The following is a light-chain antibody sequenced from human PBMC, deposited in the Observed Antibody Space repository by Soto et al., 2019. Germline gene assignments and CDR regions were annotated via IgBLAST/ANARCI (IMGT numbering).Light chain of an antibody. CDR2: KVS. Sequence: DVVMTQSPLSLPVTLGQPASISCRSSHSLAYSDGNTYLNWFQQRPGQSPRRLLYKVSNRDSGVPDRFSGSGSGTDFTLKISRVEAEDVGVYYCMQGAHPYTFGQGTKLEIK. CDR1: HSLAYSDGNTY. J-gene: IGKJ2*01. V-gene: IGKV2-30*01. CDR3: MQGAHPYT.